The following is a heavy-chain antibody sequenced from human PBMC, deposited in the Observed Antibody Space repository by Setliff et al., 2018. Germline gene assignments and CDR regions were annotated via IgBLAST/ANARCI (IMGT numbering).Heavy chain of an antibody. CDR2: ISDSGST. D-gene: IGHD3-22*01. J-gene: IGHJ6*03. CDR3: ARWRVRDSGYYPRLSYMDV. Sequence: SETLSLTCTVSGGPMRSFYWSWIRQTPGKGLQWIGYISDSGSTSYNPSLKSRVSISIDTSKNQFSLKLSSVTAADTAVYYCARWRVRDSGYYPRLSYMDVWGKGTTVTVSS. CDR1: GGPMRSFY. V-gene: IGHV4-59*08.